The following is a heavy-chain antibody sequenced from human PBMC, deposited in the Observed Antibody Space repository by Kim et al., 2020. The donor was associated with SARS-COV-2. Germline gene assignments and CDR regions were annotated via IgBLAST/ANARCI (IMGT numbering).Heavy chain of an antibody. CDR3: ARDLLVGATFYGMDV. D-gene: IGHD1-26*01. CDR1: GFTFSSYG. CDR2: IWYDGSNK. J-gene: IGHJ6*02. Sequence: GGSLRLSCAASGFTFSSYGMHWVRQAPGKGLEWVAVIWYDGSNKYYAAAVKGRFTISRDNSKNTLYLRMNSLRAEDTAVYYCARDLLVGATFYGMDVWGQGTTVTVSS. V-gene: IGHV3-33*01.